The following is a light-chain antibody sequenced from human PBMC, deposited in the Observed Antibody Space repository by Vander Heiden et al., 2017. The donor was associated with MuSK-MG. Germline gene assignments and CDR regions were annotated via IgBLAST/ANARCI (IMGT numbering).Light chain of an antibody. V-gene: IGKV1-39*01. J-gene: IGKJ2*01. CDR2: AAS. Sequence: DIQMTQSPSSLSASVGDRVTITCRASQSISDYLNWYQQKPGKAPKLLIYAASSLQSGVPSRFSGSGSGTDFTLTISSRQPEDFATYYCQQSDSTPLYTFGQGTKLEIK. CDR1: QSISDY. CDR3: QQSDSTPLYT.